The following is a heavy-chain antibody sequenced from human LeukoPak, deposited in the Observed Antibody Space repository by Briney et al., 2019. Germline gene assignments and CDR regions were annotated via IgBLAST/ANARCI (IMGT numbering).Heavy chain of an antibody. J-gene: IGHJ4*02. CDR1: GGSISSGGYS. CDR3: ARHGIEARDAKLYYFDY. Sequence: KPSETLSLTCAVSGGSISSGGYSWSWIRQPPGKGLEWIGYIYYSGSTYYNPSLKSRVTISVDTSKNQFSLKLSSVTAADTAVYYCARHGIEARDAKLYYFDYWGQGTLVTVSS. D-gene: IGHD1-26*01. CDR2: IYYSGST. V-gene: IGHV4-30-4*07.